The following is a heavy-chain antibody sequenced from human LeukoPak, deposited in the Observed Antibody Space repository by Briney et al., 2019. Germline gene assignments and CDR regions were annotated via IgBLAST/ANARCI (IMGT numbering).Heavy chain of an antibody. CDR3: ARYSSSWYAFDY. CDR2: IYYSGST. J-gene: IGHJ4*02. Sequence: PSETLSLTCTVSGGSISSYYWSWIRQPPGKGLEWIGYIYYSGSTNYNPSLKSRVTISVDTYKNQFSLKLSSVTAADTAVYYCARYSSSWYAFDYWGQGTLVTVSS. V-gene: IGHV4-59*01. CDR1: GGSISSYY. D-gene: IGHD6-13*01.